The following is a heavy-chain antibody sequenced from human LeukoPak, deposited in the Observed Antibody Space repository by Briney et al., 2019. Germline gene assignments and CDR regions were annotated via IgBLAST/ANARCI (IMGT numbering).Heavy chain of an antibody. Sequence: ASVKVSCKASGYTFTGYYMHWVRQAPGHGLEWMGWINPNSGGTNYAQKFQGRVTMTRDTSISTAYMELSRLRSDDTAVYYCARDHNVLRFLEWLPARGMDVWGQGTTVTVSS. CDR2: INPNSGGT. V-gene: IGHV1-2*02. D-gene: IGHD3-3*01. CDR3: ARDHNVLRFLEWLPARGMDV. CDR1: GYTFTGYY. J-gene: IGHJ6*02.